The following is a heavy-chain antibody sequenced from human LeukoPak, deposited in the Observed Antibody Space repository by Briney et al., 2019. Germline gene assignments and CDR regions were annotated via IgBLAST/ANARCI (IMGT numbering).Heavy chain of an antibody. CDR3: AKDNTVTTGYYFDY. D-gene: IGHD4-11*01. V-gene: IGHV3-23*01. Sequence: SGGSLRLSCAASGFTFSSYAMSWVRQAPGKGLEWVSAISGSGGSTYYADSVKGRFTISRDNSKNTLYLQMNSLRAEDTAVYYCAKDNTVTTGYYFDYWGQGTLVTVSS. CDR1: GFTFSSYA. J-gene: IGHJ4*02. CDR2: ISGSGGST.